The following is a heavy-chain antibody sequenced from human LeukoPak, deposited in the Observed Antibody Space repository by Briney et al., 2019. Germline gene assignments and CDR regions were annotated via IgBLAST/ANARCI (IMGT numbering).Heavy chain of an antibody. V-gene: IGHV4-38-2*02. CDR3: ARGTAAAGKTKFDY. CDR1: DYSISSAYY. Sequence: SETLSLTCTVSDYSISSAYYWGWIRQPPGKGLEWIGEINHSGSTNYNPSPKSRVTISVDTSKNQFSLKLSSVTAADTAVYYCARGTAAAGKTKFDYWGQGTLVTVSS. CDR2: INHSGST. D-gene: IGHD6-13*01. J-gene: IGHJ4*02.